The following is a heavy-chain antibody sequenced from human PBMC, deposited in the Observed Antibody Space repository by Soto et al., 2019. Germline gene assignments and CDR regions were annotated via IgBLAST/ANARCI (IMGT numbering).Heavy chain of an antibody. CDR3: ARESHDILTGPPWVWYFDL. V-gene: IGHV4-34*01. CDR2: INDRGSI. Sequence: QVQLQKWGAGPLRPLETLSLTCGVSGGSFSGYYWDWIRQSPGKGLEWIGEINDRGSINYNPSLTSRVSISVDRSKNHYSLNLRSVTAADPAVYYCARESHDILTGPPWVWYFDLWGRGTLVTVSS. J-gene: IGHJ2*01. D-gene: IGHD3-9*01. CDR1: GGSFSGYY.